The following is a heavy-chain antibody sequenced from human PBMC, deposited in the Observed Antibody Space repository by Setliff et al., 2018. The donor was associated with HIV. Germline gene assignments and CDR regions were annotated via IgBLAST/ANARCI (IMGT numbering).Heavy chain of an antibody. CDR2: IFRAGNA. CDR1: GGSINSGAYL. CDR3: EREQCHFVVDYYYYYGMDV. V-gene: IGHV4-61*02. J-gene: IGHJ6*02. D-gene: IGHD2-15*01. Sequence: SETLSLTCTVSGGSINSGAYLWAWIRQPAGKGLEWIRRIFRAGNATYNPSLKSRAILSVDTSQNQFSLQLKHVTAADTAIYYCEREQCHFVVDYYYYYGMDVWGQGNTVTVSS.